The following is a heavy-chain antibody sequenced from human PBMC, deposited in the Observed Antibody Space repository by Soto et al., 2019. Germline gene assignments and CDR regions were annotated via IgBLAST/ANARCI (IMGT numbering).Heavy chain of an antibody. CDR3: ARGGHVVVVTAALDY. Sequence: QVQLVQSGAEVKKPGASVKVSCKASGDTFTDYYIHWVRQAPGQGLEWMGTVNPSGGHTTYAQHFLGRMTMTRDPSTSTLYMELNSLTSEDTAVYYLARGGHVVVVTAALDYLGQGNLVTVPS. J-gene: IGHJ4*02. CDR2: VNPSGGHT. V-gene: IGHV1-46*01. D-gene: IGHD2-21*02. CDR1: GDTFTDYY.